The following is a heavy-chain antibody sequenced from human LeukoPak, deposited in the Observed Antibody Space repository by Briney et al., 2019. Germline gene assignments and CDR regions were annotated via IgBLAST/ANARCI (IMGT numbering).Heavy chain of an antibody. D-gene: IGHD1-26*01. J-gene: IGHJ6*03. CDR1: GFTFSSYG. Sequence: PGGSLRLSCAASGFTFSSYGMHWVRQAPGKGLEWVAVISYDGSNKYHADSVKGRFTISRDNSKNTLYLQMNSLRAEDTAVYYCAKVSGGSYYNYYYYYMDVWGKGTTVTVSS. CDR2: ISYDGSNK. V-gene: IGHV3-30*18. CDR3: AKVSGGSYYNYYYYYMDV.